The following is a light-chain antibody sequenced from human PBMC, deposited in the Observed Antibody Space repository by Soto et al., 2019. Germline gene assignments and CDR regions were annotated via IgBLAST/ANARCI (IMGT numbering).Light chain of an antibody. CDR1: SSDVGGYNY. V-gene: IGLV2-14*01. CDR3: SSYTSSSTQV. J-gene: IGLJ1*01. CDR2: EVS. Sequence: QLVLTQPASVSGSPGQSITISCTGTSSDVGGYNYVSWYQQHPGKAPKLMIYEVSNRPSGVSNRFSGSKSGNTASLTISGLQAEDEADYYCSSYTSSSTQVFGPGTKLTVL.